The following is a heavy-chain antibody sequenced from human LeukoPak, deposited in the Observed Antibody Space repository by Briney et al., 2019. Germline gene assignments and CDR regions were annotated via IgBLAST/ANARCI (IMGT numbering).Heavy chain of an antibody. CDR1: GFTFGDYA. CDR3: TRDNYGYSFDY. CDR2: IRSKAYGGTT. Sequence: GGSLRLSCTASGFTFGDYAMSWVRQAPGKGLEWVGFIRSKAYGGTTEYAASVKGRFTISRDDSKSIAYLQMNSLKTEDTAVYYCTRDNYGYSFDYWGQGTLVTVSS. J-gene: IGHJ4*02. D-gene: IGHD3-10*01. V-gene: IGHV3-49*04.